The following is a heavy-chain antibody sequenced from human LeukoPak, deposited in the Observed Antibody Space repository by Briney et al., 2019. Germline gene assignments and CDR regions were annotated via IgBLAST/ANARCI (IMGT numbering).Heavy chain of an antibody. J-gene: IGHJ4*02. V-gene: IGHV3-30*18. D-gene: IGHD6-6*01. Sequence: GGSLRLSCAASGFTFSSYGMHWVRQAPGKGLEWVAVISYDGSNKYYADSVKGRFTISRDNSKNTLYLQMNSLRAEDTAVYYCAKFHVAARPVAGSGELDYWGQGTLATVSS. CDR3: AKFHVAARPVAGSGELDY. CDR1: GFTFSSYG. CDR2: ISYDGSNK.